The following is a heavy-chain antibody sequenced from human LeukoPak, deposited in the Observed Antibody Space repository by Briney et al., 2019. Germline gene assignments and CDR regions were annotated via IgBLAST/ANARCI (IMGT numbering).Heavy chain of an antibody. CDR2: INSDGSST. Sequence: PGRSLRLSCAASGFTFRNYGMHWVRQAPGKGLVWVSRINSDGSSTSYADSVKGRFTISRDNSKNTLYLQMNSLRAEDTAVYYCAKEGWLQSYYYYYYYMDVWGKGTTVTVSS. CDR1: GFTFRNYG. V-gene: IGHV3-74*01. J-gene: IGHJ6*03. D-gene: IGHD5-24*01. CDR3: AKEGWLQSYYYYYYYMDV.